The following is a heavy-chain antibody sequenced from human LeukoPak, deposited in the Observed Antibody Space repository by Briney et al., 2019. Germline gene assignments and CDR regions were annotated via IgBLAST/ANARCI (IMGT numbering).Heavy chain of an antibody. V-gene: IGHV3-15*01. Sequence: GGSLRLSCAASGFTFSIAWMTWARQAPGKGLEWVGRIKSKTDGGTTDYAAPVKGRFTISRDDSKNTLYLQMNSLRAEDTAVYYCAKDRYSSGWYSDFDYWGQGTLVTVSS. J-gene: IGHJ4*02. CDR3: AKDRYSSGWYSDFDY. D-gene: IGHD6-19*01. CDR1: GFTFSIAW. CDR2: IKSKTDGGTT.